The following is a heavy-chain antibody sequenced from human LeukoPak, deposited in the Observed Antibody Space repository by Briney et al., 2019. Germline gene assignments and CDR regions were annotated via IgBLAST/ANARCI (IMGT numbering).Heavy chain of an antibody. J-gene: IGHJ4*02. CDR2: IRGGGGSK. V-gene: IGHV3-23*01. CDR1: GFTFSSYA. Sequence: GGSLRLSCAASGFTFSSYAMSWVRQAPGKGLEWVSAIRGGGGSKYYADSVKGRFTISRDNSKNTLYLQMNSLRAEDTAVYYCAKDGPRGGRGYSSGWSFDYWGQGTLVTVSS. D-gene: IGHD6-13*01. CDR3: AKDGPRGGRGYSSGWSFDY.